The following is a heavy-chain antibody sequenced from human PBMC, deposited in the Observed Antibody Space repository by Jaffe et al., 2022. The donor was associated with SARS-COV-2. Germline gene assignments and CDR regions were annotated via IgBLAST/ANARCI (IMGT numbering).Heavy chain of an antibody. V-gene: IGHV4-59*08. D-gene: IGHD4-17*01. CDR3: ATHRFGDYDRDFDY. CDR2: IYYSGST. CDR1: GVSISGYY. Sequence: QVQLQESGPELVKPSDTLSLTCTVSGVSISGYYCSWIRQPPGKGLEWIGYIYYSGSTNYNPSLKSRVTISVDTSKNQFSLELSSVTAADTAVYYCATHRFGDYDRDFDYWGQGTLVTVSS. J-gene: IGHJ4*02.